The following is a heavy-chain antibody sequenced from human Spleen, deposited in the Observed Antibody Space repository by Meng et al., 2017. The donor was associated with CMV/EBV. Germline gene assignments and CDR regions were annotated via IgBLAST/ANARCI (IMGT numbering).Heavy chain of an antibody. J-gene: IGHJ6*02. CDR2: IRYDGVNK. CDR1: GFTFSSYD. D-gene: IGHD1-1*01. Sequence: GESLKISCAASGFTFSSYDMSWVRQAPGRGLEWVAFIRYDGVNKYSADSVKGRFTISRDNSKNTLYLQMSGLRTEDTAVYYCATSLRTPSYDSWGQGTTVTVSS. V-gene: IGHV3-30*02. CDR3: ATSLRTPSYDS.